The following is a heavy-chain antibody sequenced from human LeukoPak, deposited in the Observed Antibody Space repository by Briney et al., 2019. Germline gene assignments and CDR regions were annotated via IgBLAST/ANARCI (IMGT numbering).Heavy chain of an antibody. D-gene: IGHD5-18*01. V-gene: IGHV1-2*06. Sequence: ASVKVTCKASEYTFTDYYIHWIRQAPGQGLEWMGRISPNTGGTDHAQEFRDKITMTRDTSISTAYIELSRLISDDTAVYYCARGGRSGYRYFDYWGQGTLVTVSS. CDR1: EYTFTDYY. CDR3: ARGGRSGYRYFDY. CDR2: ISPNTGGT. J-gene: IGHJ4*02.